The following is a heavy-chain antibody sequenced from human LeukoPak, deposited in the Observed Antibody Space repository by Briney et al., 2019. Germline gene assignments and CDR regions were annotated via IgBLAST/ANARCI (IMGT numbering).Heavy chain of an antibody. J-gene: IGHJ4*02. CDR2: IWYDGSNK. V-gene: IGHV3-33*08. D-gene: IGHD6-19*01. CDR3: ARYAVAGTFDY. CDR1: GFTFSSYA. Sequence: GGSLRLSCAASGFTFSSYAMSWVRQAPGKGLEWVAVIWYDGSNKYCADSVKGRFTISRDNSKNTLYLQMNSLRAEDTAVYYCARYAVAGTFDYWGQGTLVTVSS.